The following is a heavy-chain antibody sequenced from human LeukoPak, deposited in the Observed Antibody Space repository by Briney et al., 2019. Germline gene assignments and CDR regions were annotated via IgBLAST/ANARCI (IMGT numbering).Heavy chain of an antibody. CDR1: GFTFSSYA. CDR2: ISYDGSNK. J-gene: IGHJ4*02. Sequence: GGSLRLSCAASGFTFSSYAMHWVRQAPGKGLEWVAVISYDGSNKYYADSVKGRFTISRDNSKNTLYLQMNSLRAEDTAVYYCAKDTVGAQPYYFDYWGQGTLVTVSS. V-gene: IGHV3-30*04. D-gene: IGHD1-26*01. CDR3: AKDTVGAQPYYFDY.